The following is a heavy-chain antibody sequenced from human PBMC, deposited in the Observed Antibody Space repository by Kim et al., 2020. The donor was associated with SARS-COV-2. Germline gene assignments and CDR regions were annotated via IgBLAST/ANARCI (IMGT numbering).Heavy chain of an antibody. CDR1: GYTFTGYY. CDR2: INPNSGGT. V-gene: IGHV1-2*06. Sequence: ASVKVSCKASGYTFTGYYMHWVRQAPGQGLEWMGRINPNSGGTNYAQKFQGRVTMTRDTSISTAYMELSRLRSDDTAVYYCVTGLDSSGYYPNDAFDIWGQGTMVTVSS. J-gene: IGHJ3*02. D-gene: IGHD3-22*01. CDR3: VTGLDSSGYYPNDAFDI.